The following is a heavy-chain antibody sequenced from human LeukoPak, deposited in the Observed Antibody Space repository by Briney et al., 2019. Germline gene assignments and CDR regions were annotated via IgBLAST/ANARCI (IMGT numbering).Heavy chain of an antibody. V-gene: IGHV5-51*01. CDR3: ARRMRWELNYFDY. J-gene: IGHJ4*02. CDR2: IYPGDSDT. Sequence: GESLKISCKGSGYSFTSYWIGWVRQMPGKGLEWMGIIYPGDSDTRYSPSFQGQVTISADKSISTAYLQWSSLKALDTAMYYCARRMRWELNYFDYWGQGTLVTVSS. CDR1: GYSFTSYW. D-gene: IGHD1-26*01.